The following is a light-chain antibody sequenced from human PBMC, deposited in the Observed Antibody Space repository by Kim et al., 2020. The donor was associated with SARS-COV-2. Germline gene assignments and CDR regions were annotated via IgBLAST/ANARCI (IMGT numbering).Light chain of an antibody. Sequence: VALGQTVRITCQGDILRSYYATWYQQKPGQAPILVIYGKNNRPSGFPDRFSGPSSGNTASLTITGTQAGDEADYYCNSRDSNDNVVFGGGTQLTVL. J-gene: IGLJ2*01. CDR3: NSRDSNDNVV. CDR1: ILRSYY. CDR2: GKN. V-gene: IGLV3-19*01.